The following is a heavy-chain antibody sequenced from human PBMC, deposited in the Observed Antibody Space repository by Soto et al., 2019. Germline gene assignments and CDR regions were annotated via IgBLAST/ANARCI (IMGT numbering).Heavy chain of an antibody. CDR1: GGSISSYY. CDR3: ARGDSGSLLGYSEFDY. CDR2: LYYSGST. Sequence: QVQLQESGPGLVKPSETLSLTCTVSGGSISSYYWSWIRQPPGKGLEWIGYLYYSGSTNYNPSLKSRVTVSVDTSKDQFTLKLSSVTAADTAVYYCARGDSGSLLGYSEFDYWGQGTLVTVSS. V-gene: IGHV4-59*01. D-gene: IGHD1-26*01. J-gene: IGHJ4*02.